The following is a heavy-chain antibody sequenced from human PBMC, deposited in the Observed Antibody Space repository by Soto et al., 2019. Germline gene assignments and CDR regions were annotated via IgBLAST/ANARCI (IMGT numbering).Heavy chain of an antibody. CDR2: IWYDGSNK. V-gene: IGHV3-33*01. CDR3: ARGPYYYDSSGYYRGVYFDY. CDR1: GFTFSSYG. J-gene: IGHJ4*02. D-gene: IGHD3-22*01. Sequence: GGSLRLSCAASGFTFSSYGMHWVRQAPGKGLEWVAVIWYDGSNKYYADSVKGRFTISRDNSKNTLYLQMNSLRAEDTAVYYCARGPYYYDSSGYYRGVYFDYWGQGTLVTVSS.